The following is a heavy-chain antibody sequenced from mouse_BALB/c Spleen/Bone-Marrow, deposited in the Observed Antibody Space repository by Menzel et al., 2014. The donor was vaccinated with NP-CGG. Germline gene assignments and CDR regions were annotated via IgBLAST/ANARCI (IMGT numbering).Heavy chain of an antibody. Sequence: QVQLQQSGPGLVAPSQSLSFTCTVSGFSLTGYGVNWVRQPPGKGLEWLGMIWGDGSTDYNSALKSRLSISKDNSKSQVFLKMNSLQTDDTARYYCARGGNYYAMDYWGQGTSVTVSS. CDR1: GFSLTGYG. D-gene: IGHD2-1*01. CDR3: ARGGNYYAMDY. J-gene: IGHJ4*01. CDR2: IWGDGST. V-gene: IGHV2-6-7*01.